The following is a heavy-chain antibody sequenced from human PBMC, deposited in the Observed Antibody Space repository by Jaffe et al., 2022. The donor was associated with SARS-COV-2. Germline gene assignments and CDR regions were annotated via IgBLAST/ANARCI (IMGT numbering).Heavy chain of an antibody. CDR2: ISGSGGNT. CDR1: GFIFRTYA. Sequence: EVQLVESGGGLVQPGGSLRLSCAASGFIFRTYAVSWVRQAPGKGLEWVSGISGSGGNTYYADSVKGRFTISRDNSKNTLSLQMNSLSAEDTAVYYCAKESSAWPQCFDYWGQGTLVTVSS. V-gene: IGHV3-23*04. J-gene: IGHJ4*02. CDR3: AKESSAWPQCFDY. D-gene: IGHD6-25*01.